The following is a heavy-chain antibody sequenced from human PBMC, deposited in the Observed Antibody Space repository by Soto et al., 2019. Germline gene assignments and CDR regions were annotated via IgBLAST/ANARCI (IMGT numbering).Heavy chain of an antibody. D-gene: IGHD3-16*02. Sequence: SETLSLTCTVSGGSISSSSYYWGWIRQPPGKGLEWIGSIYYSGSTYYNPSLKSRVTISVDTSKNQFSLKLSSVTAADTAVYYCARHPYGGKYDYIWGSYPPVWFDPWGQGTLVTVSS. CDR3: ARHPYGGKYDYIWGSYPPVWFDP. V-gene: IGHV4-39*01. J-gene: IGHJ5*02. CDR1: GGSISSSSYY. CDR2: IYYSGST.